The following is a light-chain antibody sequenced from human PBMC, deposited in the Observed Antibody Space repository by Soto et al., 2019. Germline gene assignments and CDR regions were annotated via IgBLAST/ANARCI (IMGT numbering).Light chain of an antibody. Sequence: QSVLTQPPSASGTPGQRVTISCSGSSSNIGSNSANWYQQLLGTAPKLLIYSNNQRPSGVPDRFSGSKSGTSASLAISGLQSEDEADYYCTSWDDSLNGWVFGGGTKLTVL. J-gene: IGLJ3*02. V-gene: IGLV1-44*01. CDR1: SSNIGSNS. CDR2: SNN. CDR3: TSWDDSLNGWV.